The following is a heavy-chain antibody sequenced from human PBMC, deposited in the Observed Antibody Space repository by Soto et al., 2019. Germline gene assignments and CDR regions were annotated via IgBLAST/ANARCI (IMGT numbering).Heavy chain of an antibody. CDR2: ISGSGGST. J-gene: IGHJ6*02. D-gene: IGHD6-13*01. Sequence: PGGSLRLSCAASGFTFSSYAMSWVRQAPGKGLEWVSAISGSGGSTYYADSVKGRFTISRDNSKNTLYLQMNSLRAEDTAVYYCAKALSSSPINYGMDVWGQGTTVTVSS. CDR1: GFTFSSYA. V-gene: IGHV3-23*01. CDR3: AKALSSSPINYGMDV.